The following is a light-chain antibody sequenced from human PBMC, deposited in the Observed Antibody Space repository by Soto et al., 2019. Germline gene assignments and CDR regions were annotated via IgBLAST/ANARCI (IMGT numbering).Light chain of an antibody. J-gene: IGLJ2*01. CDR3: EAWDDSLSGPV. CDR1: SSNIGSNY. V-gene: IGLV1-47*02. CDR2: SNN. Sequence: QTVVTQPPSASGTPGQRVTFSCSGSSSNIGSNYVYWYQQFPGTAPKLLIYSNNQRPSGVPDRFSASKSGTSASLAISGLRSEDEADYYCEAWDDSLSGPVFGGGTKLTVL.